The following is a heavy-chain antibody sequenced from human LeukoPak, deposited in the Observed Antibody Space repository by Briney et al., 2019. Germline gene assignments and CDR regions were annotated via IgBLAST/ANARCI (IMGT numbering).Heavy chain of an antibody. V-gene: IGHV7-4-1*02. CDR1: GYTLTSYA. J-gene: IGHJ4*02. CDR3: ARDRYYYDSSGYYYLYFDY. Sequence: ASVKVSCKASGYTLTSYAINWVRQAPGQGLEWMGWINTNTGNPTYAQGFTGRFVFSLDTSVSTAYLQISSLKAEDTAVYYCARDRYYYDSSGYYYLYFDYWGQGTLVTVSS. CDR2: INTNTGNP. D-gene: IGHD3-22*01.